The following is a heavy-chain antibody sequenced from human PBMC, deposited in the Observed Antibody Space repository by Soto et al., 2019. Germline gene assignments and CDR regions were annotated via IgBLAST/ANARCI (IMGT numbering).Heavy chain of an antibody. Sequence: ASVKVSCKASGYTFTSYGISWVRQAPGQGLEWMGWISAYNGNTNYAQKLQDRVTMTTDTSTSTAYMELRSLRSDDTAVYYCARVIDGYYDSSGYDYWGQGTLVTVSS. CDR3: ARVIDGYYDSSGYDY. J-gene: IGHJ4*02. CDR2: ISAYNGNT. D-gene: IGHD3-22*01. V-gene: IGHV1-18*01. CDR1: GYTFTSYG.